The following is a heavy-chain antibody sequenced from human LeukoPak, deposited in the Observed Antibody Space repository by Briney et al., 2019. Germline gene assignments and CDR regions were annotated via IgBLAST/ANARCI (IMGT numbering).Heavy chain of an antibody. V-gene: IGHV1-2*02. CDR2: INPNSGGT. D-gene: IGHD3-10*01. CDR1: GYTFTGYY. J-gene: IGHJ6*03. Sequence: GASVKVSCKASGYTFTGYYMHWVRQAPGQGLEWMGWINPNSGGTNYAQKFQGRVTMTRDTSISTAYMELSRLRSDDTSVYYRARDGMKSSGSYYRTYYYYYMDVWGKGTTVTISS. CDR3: ARDGMKSSGSYYRTYYYYYMDV.